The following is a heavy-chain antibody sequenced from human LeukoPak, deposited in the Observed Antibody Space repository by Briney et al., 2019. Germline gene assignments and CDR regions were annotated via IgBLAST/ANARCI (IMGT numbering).Heavy chain of an antibody. Sequence: SETLSLTCTVSGGSISSYYWSWIRQPPGKGLEWIGYIYYSESTNYNPSLKSRVTISVDTSKNQFSLKLSSVTAADTAVYYCARHDHWEPFDYWGQGTLVTVSS. CDR1: GGSISSYY. V-gene: IGHV4-59*08. CDR2: IYYSEST. J-gene: IGHJ4*02. D-gene: IGHD1-26*01. CDR3: ARHDHWEPFDY.